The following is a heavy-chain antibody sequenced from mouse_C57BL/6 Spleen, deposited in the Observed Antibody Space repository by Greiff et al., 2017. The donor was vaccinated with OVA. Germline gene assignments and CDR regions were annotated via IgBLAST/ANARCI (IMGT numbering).Heavy chain of an antibody. CDR2: IDPEDGDT. CDR3: TPYYYGSSNWYFDV. V-gene: IGHV14-1*01. Sequence: VQLQQSGAELVRPGASVKLSCTASGFNIKDYYMHWVKQRPEQGLEWIGRIDPEDGDTEYAPKLQGKATMTADTSSNTAYLQLSSLTSEDTAVYYCTPYYYGSSNWYFDVWGTGTTVTVSS. D-gene: IGHD1-1*01. J-gene: IGHJ1*03. CDR1: GFNIKDYY.